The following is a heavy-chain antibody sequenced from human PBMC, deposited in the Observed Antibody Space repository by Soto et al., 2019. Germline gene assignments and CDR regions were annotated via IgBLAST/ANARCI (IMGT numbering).Heavy chain of an antibody. CDR1: GFTFSSYG. CDR2: IWYDGSNK. Sequence: QVQLVESGGGVVQPGRSLRLSCAASGFTFSSYGMHWVRQAPGKGLEWVAVIWYDGSNKYYADSVKGRFTISRDNSKNTLYVQMHSLRAEDTAVYYCARDGYCSGGSCYSVPVFDYWGQGTLVTVSS. CDR3: ARDGYCSGGSCYSVPVFDY. D-gene: IGHD2-15*01. V-gene: IGHV3-33*01. J-gene: IGHJ4*02.